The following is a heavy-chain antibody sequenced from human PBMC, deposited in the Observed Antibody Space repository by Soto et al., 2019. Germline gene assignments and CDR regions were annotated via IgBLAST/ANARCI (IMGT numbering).Heavy chain of an antibody. CDR1: GGSISSGGYY. V-gene: IGHV4-31*03. CDR3: ARAVLRFLEWFGDGMDV. D-gene: IGHD3-3*01. Sequence: QVQLQESGPGLVKPSQTLSLTCTVSGGSISSGGYYWSWIRQHPGKGLEWIGYIYYSGSTYYNPSLKSRVTVLVDTSKNQFSLKLSSVTAADTAVYYCARAVLRFLEWFGDGMDVWGQGTTVTVSS. J-gene: IGHJ6*02. CDR2: IYYSGST.